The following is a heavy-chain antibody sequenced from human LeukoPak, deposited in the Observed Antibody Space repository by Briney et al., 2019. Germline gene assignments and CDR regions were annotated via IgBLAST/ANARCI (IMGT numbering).Heavy chain of an antibody. Sequence: PSETLSLTCTVSGVSISSYYWSWIRQPPGKGLKWIGYIYYSGSTNYNPSLKSRVTISVDTSKNQFSLKLSSVTAADTAVYYCARRRSVVVTAIGFDYWGQGTLVTVSS. D-gene: IGHD2-21*02. CDR2: IYYSGST. CDR3: ARRRSVVVTAIGFDY. V-gene: IGHV4-59*01. CDR1: GVSISSYY. J-gene: IGHJ4*02.